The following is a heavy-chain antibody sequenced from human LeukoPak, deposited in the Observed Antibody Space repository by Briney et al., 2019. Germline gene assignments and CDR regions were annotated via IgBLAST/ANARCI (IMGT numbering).Heavy chain of an antibody. D-gene: IGHD6-13*01. J-gene: IGHJ6*02. Sequence: GGSLRLSCAASGFTFSSYAMSWVRQAPGKGLEWVANIKQDGSEKYYVDSVKGRFTISRDNAKNSLYLQMNSLRAEDTAVYYCARRQLAIYYYYGMDVWGQGTTVTVSS. V-gene: IGHV3-7*01. CDR2: IKQDGSEK. CDR3: ARRQLAIYYYYGMDV. CDR1: GFTFSSYA.